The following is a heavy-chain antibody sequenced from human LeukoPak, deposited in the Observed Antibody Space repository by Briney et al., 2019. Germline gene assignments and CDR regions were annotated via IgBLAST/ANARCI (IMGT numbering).Heavy chain of an antibody. D-gene: IGHD4-23*01. CDR3: AREGPVVRGSEVDY. CDR2: IYSGGST. J-gene: IGHJ4*02. CDR1: GFTVSSNY. V-gene: IGHV3-53*01. Sequence: GGSLRLSCAASGFTVSSNYMSWVRQAPGKGLEWVSVIYSGGSTYYADSVKGRFTISRDNAKNSLYLQVNSLRDEDTAVYYCAREGPVVRGSEVDYWGQGTLVTVSS.